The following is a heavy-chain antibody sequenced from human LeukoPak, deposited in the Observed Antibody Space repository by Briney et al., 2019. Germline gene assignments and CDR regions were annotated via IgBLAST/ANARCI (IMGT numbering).Heavy chain of an antibody. CDR1: GFTFSNFG. CDR3: AKDPNFYYCMDV. V-gene: IGHV3-23*01. CDR2: ISGRRDST. J-gene: IGHJ6*03. Sequence: GGSLRLSCEASGFTFSNFGMQWVRQAPGKGLEWVSTISGRRDSTSYADSVKGRSTISRDNSKNTLYLQMNSLRAEDTAVYYCAKDPNFYYCMDVWGKGTTVTISS.